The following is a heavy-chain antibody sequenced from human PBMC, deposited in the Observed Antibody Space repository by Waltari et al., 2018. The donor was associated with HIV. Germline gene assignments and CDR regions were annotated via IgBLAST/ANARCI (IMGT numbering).Heavy chain of an antibody. Sequence: EVQLVESGGGLVKPGGSLRLSCTASGLTFSTDPMNWVRQAPGKGLELVSSISSGTSYIYDADSVTGRFTVSRDNAKNSLFLQMNSLRADDTAVYYCARQQLGSGALDLWGQGTLVTVSS. V-gene: IGHV3-21*02. CDR3: ARQQLGSGALDL. CDR2: ISSGTSYI. CDR1: GLTFSTDP. J-gene: IGHJ4*02. D-gene: IGHD3-10*02.